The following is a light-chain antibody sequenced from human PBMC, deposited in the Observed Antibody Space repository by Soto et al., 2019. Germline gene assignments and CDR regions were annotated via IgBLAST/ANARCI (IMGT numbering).Light chain of an antibody. V-gene: IGKV3-11*01. CDR2: DAS. CDR1: QSVRSD. J-gene: IGKJ4*01. CDR3: QQLNNWPLT. Sequence: EIVLTQSPATRSLSPGERATLSCRASQSVRSDLAWYQQKPGQAPRLLIYDASRRATGIPARFSGSGSGTDFTLAISSLEPEDFAVYYCQQLNNWPLTFGGGKKVEIK.